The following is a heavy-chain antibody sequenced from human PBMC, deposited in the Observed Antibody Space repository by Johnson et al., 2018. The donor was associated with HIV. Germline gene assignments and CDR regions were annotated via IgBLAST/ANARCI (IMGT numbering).Heavy chain of an antibody. CDR3: ARDRGGYSYGYDSDAFDI. J-gene: IGHJ3*02. Sequence: QVQLVESGGGLVQPGGSLRLSCGASGFTVSGNYMSWVRQAPGKGLEWVAILSYDLRNEDYGDSVKGRFSISRDNSNNPLYLQMKSLRAEDTGVYYCARDRGGYSYGYDSDAFDIWGQGTMVTVSS. CDR2: LSYDLRNE. V-gene: IGHV3-30*03. CDR1: GFTVSGNY. D-gene: IGHD5-18*01.